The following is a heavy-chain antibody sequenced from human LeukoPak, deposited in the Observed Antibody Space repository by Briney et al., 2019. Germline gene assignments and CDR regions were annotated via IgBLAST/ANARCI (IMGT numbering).Heavy chain of an antibody. V-gene: IGHV3-23*01. D-gene: IGHD3-9*01. CDR3: AKWGDYDVLTGYYVSDY. CDR1: GFTFSNYA. CDR2: ITGSGGNT. J-gene: IGHJ4*02. Sequence: GVSLRLSCAASGFTFSNYAMSWVRQAPGKGLEWVSAITGSGGNTYYADSVKGRFTISRDNSKNTVFLQMNSLGAEDTAVYYCAKWGDYDVLTGYYVSDYWGQGTLVTVSS.